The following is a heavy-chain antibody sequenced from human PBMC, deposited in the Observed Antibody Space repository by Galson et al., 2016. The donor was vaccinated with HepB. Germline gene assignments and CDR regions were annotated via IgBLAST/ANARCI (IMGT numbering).Heavy chain of an antibody. J-gene: IGHJ6*02. CDR3: ARGHPGWWSPYGLDV. D-gene: IGHD3-16*01. CDR2: ISAFNGNT. Sequence: SVKVSCKGSGYTFSSYGINWVRQAPGQGLEWVGWISAFNGNTNYVQKLQGRVTMTTNTSTSTAYMALRSLRSDDTAVYYCARGHPGWWSPYGLDVWGQGTTVTVSS. CDR1: GYTFSSYG. V-gene: IGHV1-18*01.